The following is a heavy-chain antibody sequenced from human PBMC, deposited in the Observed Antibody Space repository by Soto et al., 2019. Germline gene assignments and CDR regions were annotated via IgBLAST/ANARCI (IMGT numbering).Heavy chain of an antibody. D-gene: IGHD2-15*01. CDR2: IKSKTDGETT. CDR1: GFTFSNAW. Sequence: EVQLVESGGDFVKPGGSLRLSCAASGFTFSNAWMYWVRQAPGKGLEWVGRIKSKTDGETTDFAAPVKGRFTISRDDSKNTLYLQMNSLKTEDTAVYYCATVSRCSGITCKQAIDYWGQGTLVTGSS. J-gene: IGHJ4*02. V-gene: IGHV3-15*01. CDR3: ATVSRCSGITCKQAIDY.